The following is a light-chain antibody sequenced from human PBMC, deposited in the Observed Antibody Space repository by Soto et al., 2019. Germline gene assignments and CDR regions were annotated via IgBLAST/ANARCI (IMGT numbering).Light chain of an antibody. Sequence: DIQVTQSPVSLSASVGDRVTITCRTSQGISTYLNWYQQKAGDAPRLLISGASDLENGVPSRFSGSGSGADFTLTINSLRPEDFATYDCQQAYIMPYTFGQGTKLEI. CDR1: QGISTY. CDR2: GAS. V-gene: IGKV1-39*01. CDR3: QQAYIMPYT. J-gene: IGKJ2*01.